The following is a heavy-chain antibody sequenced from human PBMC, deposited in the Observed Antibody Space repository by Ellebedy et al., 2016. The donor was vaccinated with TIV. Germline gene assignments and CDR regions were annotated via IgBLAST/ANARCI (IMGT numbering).Heavy chain of an antibody. D-gene: IGHD3-3*01. V-gene: IGHV1-2*02. CDR1: GYTFTGYY. CDR2: INPNSGDT. CDR3: ARGVWSGTPDYFDY. J-gene: IGHJ4*02. Sequence: AASVKVSCKASGYTFTGYYIHWVRQAPGQGLEWMGWINPNSGDTNYVQKFQGRVTMTSATSISTAHMELSRLRSDDTAVYYCARGVWSGTPDYFDYWGQGTLVSVSS.